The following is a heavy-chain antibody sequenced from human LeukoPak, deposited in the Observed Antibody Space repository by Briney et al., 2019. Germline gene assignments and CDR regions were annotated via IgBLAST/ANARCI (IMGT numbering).Heavy chain of an antibody. CDR3: ARDNYSGSRYFDH. CDR2: ISTSSSYI. J-gene: IGHJ4*02. D-gene: IGHD1-26*01. CDR1: GFTFSSYN. V-gene: IGHV3-21*01. Sequence: GGSLRLSCAASGFTFSSYNMKWVRQAPGKGLEWVSSISTSSSYIYYADSVKGRFTISRDNAKNSLYLQMNSLRAEDTAIYYCARDNYSGSRYFDHWGQGTLVTVSS.